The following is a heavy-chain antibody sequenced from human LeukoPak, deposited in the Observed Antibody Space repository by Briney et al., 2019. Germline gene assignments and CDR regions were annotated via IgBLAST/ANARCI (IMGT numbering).Heavy chain of an antibody. CDR1: GFSVSANY. V-gene: IGHV3-53*05. Sequence: PGGSPRLSCAAYGFSVSANYMSWVRQAPGKGLEWVSVIYSGGSTYYADSVKGRFTISRDNSKNTLYLQMNSLRSEDTAVYYCARASLTVTPLFDYWGQGTLVTVSS. D-gene: IGHD4-17*01. CDR2: IYSGGST. CDR3: ARASLTVTPLFDY. J-gene: IGHJ4*02.